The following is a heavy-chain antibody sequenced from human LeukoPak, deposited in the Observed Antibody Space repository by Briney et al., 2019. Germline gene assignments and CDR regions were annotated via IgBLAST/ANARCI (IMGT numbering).Heavy chain of an antibody. J-gene: IGHJ4*02. V-gene: IGHV3-23*01. D-gene: IGHD2-8*01. CDR3: AKASEKDIVLMVYAIGFDY. CDR1: GFTFSSYA. Sequence: PGGSLSLSCAASGFTFSSYAMSWVRQAPGKGLEWVSAISGSGGSTYYADSVKGRFTISRDNSKNTLYLQMNSLRAEDTAVYYCAKASEKDIVLMVYAIGFDYWGQGTLVTVSS. CDR2: ISGSGGST.